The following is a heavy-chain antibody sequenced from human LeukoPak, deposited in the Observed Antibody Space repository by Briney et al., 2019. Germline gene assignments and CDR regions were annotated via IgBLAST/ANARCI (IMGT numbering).Heavy chain of an antibody. J-gene: IGHJ5*02. D-gene: IGHD3-16*01. CDR1: GYSFTSYW. CDR2: IYPGDSDA. CDR3: AIFDFLFGEIDNWFDP. V-gene: IGHV5-51*01. Sequence: GESLKISCKGSGYSFTSYWIGWVRQMPGKGLEWMGIIYPGDSDARYSPSFQGQVTISADKSISTAYLQWSSLKASDTAMYYCAIFDFLFGEIDNWFDPWGQGTQVTVSS.